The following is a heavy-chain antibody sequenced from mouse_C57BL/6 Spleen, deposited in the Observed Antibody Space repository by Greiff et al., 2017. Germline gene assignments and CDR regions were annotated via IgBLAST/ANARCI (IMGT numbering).Heavy chain of an antibody. CDR1: GFTFSSYA. CDR2: ISSGGDYI. D-gene: IGHD1-1*01. J-gene: IGHJ1*03. Sequence: EVKLMESGEGLVKPGGSLKLSCAASGFTFSSYAMSWVRQTPEKRLEWVAYISSGGDYIYYADTVKGRSTISRDNARNTLYLQMSSLKSEDTAMYYCTRAGNYYGSSGYFDVWGTGTTVTVSS. V-gene: IGHV5-9-1*02. CDR3: TRAGNYYGSSGYFDV.